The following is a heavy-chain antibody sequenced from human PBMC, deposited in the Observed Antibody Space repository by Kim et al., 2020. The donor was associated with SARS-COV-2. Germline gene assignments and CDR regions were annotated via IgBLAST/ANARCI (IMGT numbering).Heavy chain of an antibody. D-gene: IGHD4-17*01. J-gene: IGHJ4*02. V-gene: IGHV3-23*01. CDR3: AKGGDYGDYRTRIDY. CDR1: GFTFSSYA. CDR2: ISGSGGST. Sequence: GGSLRLSCAASGFTFSSYAMSWVRQAPGKGLEWVSAISGSGGSTYYADSVKGRFTISRDNSKNTLYLQMNSLRAEDTAVYYCAKGGDYGDYRTRIDYWGQGTLVTVSS.